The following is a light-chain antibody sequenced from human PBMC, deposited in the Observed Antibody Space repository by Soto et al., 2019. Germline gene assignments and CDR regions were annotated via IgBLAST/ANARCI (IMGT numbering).Light chain of an antibody. V-gene: IGKV2D-29*01. CDR1: QRLLQSDGNNY. CDR3: IQSMQIPRT. CDR2: AGS. J-gene: IGKJ1*01. Sequence: IVMTQTPLSLSVTPGQPASISCKSSQRLLQSDGNNYLYWYLQKPRQAPQLLLYAGSNRFSGVPDRFRGSGSGKDFPLTICRVEAEDVGVYYCIQSMQIPRTFGQGTKVEIK.